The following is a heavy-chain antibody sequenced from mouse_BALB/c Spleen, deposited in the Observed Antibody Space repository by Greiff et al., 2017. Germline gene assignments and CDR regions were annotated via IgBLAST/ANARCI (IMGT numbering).Heavy chain of an antibody. Sequence: QVQLKQPGAELVKPGASVKLSCKASGYTFTSYWMHWVKQRPGQGLEWIGEINPSNGRTNYNEKFKSKATLTVDKSSSTAYMQLSSLTSEDSAVYYCARLGRFDYWGQGTTLTVSS. CDR2: INPSNGRT. D-gene: IGHD4-1*01. J-gene: IGHJ2*01. CDR3: ARLGRFDY. CDR1: GYTFTSYW. V-gene: IGHV1S81*02.